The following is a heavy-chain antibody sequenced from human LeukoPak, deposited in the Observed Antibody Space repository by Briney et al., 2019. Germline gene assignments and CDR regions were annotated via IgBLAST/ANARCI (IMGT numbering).Heavy chain of an antibody. Sequence: PGGSPRLSCAASGFTFSKYWMLWVRQAPGKGLESVSRINTDGTVTTYADSVKGRFTGSRDNADNTMFLQMNSVRDEDTAVYYCATKQWLAPPPDSWGQGTPVTVSS. CDR2: INTDGTVT. CDR1: GFTFSKYW. J-gene: IGHJ4*02. V-gene: IGHV3-74*01. CDR3: ATKQWLAPPPDS. D-gene: IGHD6-19*01.